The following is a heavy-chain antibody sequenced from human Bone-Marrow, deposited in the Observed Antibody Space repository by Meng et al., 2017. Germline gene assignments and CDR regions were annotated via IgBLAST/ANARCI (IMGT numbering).Heavy chain of an antibody. D-gene: IGHD1-1*01. CDR1: GGSFSGYY. CDR3: ARGTRPLLFQH. CDR2: INHSGST. Sequence: QVQLQQWGAGLLKPSETLSLTCAVYGGSFSGYYWSWIRQPPGKGLEWIGEINHSGSTNYNPSLKSRVTISVDTSKNQFSLKLSSVTAADTAVYYCARGTRPLLFQHWGQGTLVTASS. V-gene: IGHV4-34*01. J-gene: IGHJ1*01.